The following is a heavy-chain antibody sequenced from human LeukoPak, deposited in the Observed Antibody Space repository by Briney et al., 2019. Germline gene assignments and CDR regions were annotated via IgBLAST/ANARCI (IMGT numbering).Heavy chain of an antibody. CDR3: AGGTMIVEGDI. Sequence: GGSLRLSCAASGFTFSSYAMSWVRQAPGKGLEWVSAISGSGGSTNYADSVKGRFTISRDNSKNTLYLQMNSLRAEDTAVYYCAGGTMIVEGDIWGQGTMVTVSS. V-gene: IGHV3-23*01. J-gene: IGHJ3*02. CDR2: ISGSGGST. CDR1: GFTFSSYA. D-gene: IGHD3-22*01.